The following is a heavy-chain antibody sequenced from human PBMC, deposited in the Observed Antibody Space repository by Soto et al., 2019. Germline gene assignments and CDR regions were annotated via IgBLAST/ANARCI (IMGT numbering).Heavy chain of an antibody. CDR3: AKDRKDIVVVPAVYY. CDR2: ISYDGSNK. J-gene: IGHJ4*02. V-gene: IGHV3-30*18. CDR1: GFTFSSYG. D-gene: IGHD2-2*01. Sequence: PGGSLRLSCAASGFTFSSYGMHWVRQAPGKGLEWVAVISYDGSNKYYADSVKGRFTISRDNSKNTLYLQMNSLRAEDTAVYYCAKDRKDIVVVPAVYYWGQGTLVTVSS.